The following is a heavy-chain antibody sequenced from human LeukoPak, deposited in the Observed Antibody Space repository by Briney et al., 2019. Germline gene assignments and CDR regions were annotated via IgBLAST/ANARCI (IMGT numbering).Heavy chain of an antibody. D-gene: IGHD3-16*02. CDR1: GGSISSSNYY. J-gene: IGHJ4*02. V-gene: IGHV4-39*01. CDR3: ARTLGWASSRYPFDG. CDR2: MYYSGNT. Sequence: KTSETLSLTCTVSGGSISSSNYYWGWIRQPPGKGLEWIGSMYYSGNTDYNPSLKSRVTISVDTSKNQFSLKVNSVTAADTAVYYCARTLGWASSRYPFDGWGPGTLSPSPQ.